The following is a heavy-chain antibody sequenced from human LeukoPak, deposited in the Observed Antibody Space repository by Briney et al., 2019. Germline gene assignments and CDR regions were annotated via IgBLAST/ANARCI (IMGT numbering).Heavy chain of an antibody. D-gene: IGHD1-26*01. CDR2: INPNSGGT. Sequence: ASVKASCKASGYTFIDSYIHWVRQAPGQGLEWMGWINPNSGGTNYAQNFQGRVTMTSDTSISTAYMELSSLRSDDTAVFYCARGRLREGFDYWGQGTLVTVSS. J-gene: IGHJ4*02. V-gene: IGHV1-2*02. CDR1: GYTFIDSY. CDR3: ARGRLREGFDY.